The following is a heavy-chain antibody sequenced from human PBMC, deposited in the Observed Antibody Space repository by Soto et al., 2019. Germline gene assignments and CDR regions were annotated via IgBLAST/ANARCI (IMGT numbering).Heavy chain of an antibody. V-gene: IGHV5-51*01. CDR1: GYTFTNYW. J-gene: IGHJ6*02. D-gene: IGHD5-18*01. CDR3: AAANFYYGMDV. CDR2: IYPGDSDT. Sequence: PWASLKISCKGSGYTFTNYWIGWVRQMPWKGLEWMGIIYPGDSDTKYNPSFQGQVTISADKSITTTYLQWSSLKASDTAIYYCAAANFYYGMDVWGHGTTVSVSS.